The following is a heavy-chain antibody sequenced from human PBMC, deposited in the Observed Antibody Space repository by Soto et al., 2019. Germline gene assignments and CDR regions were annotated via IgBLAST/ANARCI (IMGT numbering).Heavy chain of an antibody. CDR2: ISTYNGDT. D-gene: IGHD3-22*01. V-gene: IGHV1-18*01. J-gene: IGHJ4*02. CDR1: GYTFITYG. CDR3: ARGPTEYYDKSGHYSLDY. Sequence: QVPLVQSGAEVKEPGASVKDSCKASGYTFITYGMSWVRQAPGQGLDWMGWISTYNGDTKYADRLQGRVTMTTDTTTGTAYRELRRLRFDDTAVYYCARGPTEYYDKSGHYSLDYWGQATLVTVSS.